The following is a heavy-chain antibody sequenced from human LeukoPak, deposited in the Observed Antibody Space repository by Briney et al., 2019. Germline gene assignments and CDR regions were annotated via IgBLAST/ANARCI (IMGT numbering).Heavy chain of an antibody. CDR2: IYHGGST. CDR3: AQLGWFGEPSTDDY. CDR1: GGSISSNNW. Sequence: SETLSLTCAVSGGSISSNNWWSWVRQPPGKGLEWIGEIYHGGSTNYNPSLKSRVTMSVDTSKNQFSLKLSSVTAADTAVYYCAQLGWFGEPSTDDYWGQGTLVTVSS. V-gene: IGHV4-4*02. J-gene: IGHJ4*02. D-gene: IGHD3-10*01.